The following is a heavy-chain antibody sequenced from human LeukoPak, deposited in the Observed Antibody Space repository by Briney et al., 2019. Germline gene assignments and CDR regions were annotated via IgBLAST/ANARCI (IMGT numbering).Heavy chain of an antibody. CDR1: GYTFTSYD. CDR2: MNPNSGNT. D-gene: IGHD2-15*01. J-gene: IGHJ5*01. CDR3: ARGYLRILQNWFDP. V-gene: IGHV1-8*01. Sequence: ASVKVSCKASGYTFTSYDINWVRQATGQGLEWMGWMNPNSGNTGYAQKFQGRVTMTRNTSISTAYMELSSLRSEDTAVYYCARGYLRILQNWFDPWGQGTLVTVSS.